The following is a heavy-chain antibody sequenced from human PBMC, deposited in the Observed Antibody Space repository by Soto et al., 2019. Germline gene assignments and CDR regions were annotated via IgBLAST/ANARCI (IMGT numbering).Heavy chain of an antibody. D-gene: IGHD4-17*01. CDR2: INPNTGAT. CDR3: ARESDFRDYRSFYFYAIDV. CDR1: GYSLSDYH. Sequence: ASVKVSCKAFGYSLSDYHIHWVRQAPGQGLQWMGRINPNTGATDYARILQGGVTMTRDTSTSTAYMELNRLKSDDTAIYYCARESDFRDYRSFYFYAIDVWGQGTTVTVSS. J-gene: IGHJ6*02. V-gene: IGHV1-2*06.